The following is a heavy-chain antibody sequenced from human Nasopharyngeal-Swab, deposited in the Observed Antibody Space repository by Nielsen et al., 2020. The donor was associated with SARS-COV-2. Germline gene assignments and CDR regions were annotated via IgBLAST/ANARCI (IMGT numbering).Heavy chain of an antibody. D-gene: IGHD3-10*01. J-gene: IGHJ4*02. CDR1: GFTFSSYN. Sequence: GESLKISCAASGFTFSSYNMNWVRQAPGKGLEWVSSISSSSSYIYYADSVKGRFTISRDNAKNSLYLQMNSLRAEDTAVYYCAATLWFGELPDYWGQGTLVTVSS. CDR3: AATLWFGELPDY. V-gene: IGHV3-21*01. CDR2: ISSSSSYI.